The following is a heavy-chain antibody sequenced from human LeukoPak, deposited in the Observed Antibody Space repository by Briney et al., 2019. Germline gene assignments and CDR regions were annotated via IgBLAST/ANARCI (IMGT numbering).Heavy chain of an antibody. CDR1: GYTYTSYS. CDR2: ISAYNGNT. Sequence: ASVKVSCKASGYTYTSYSISWVRQAPGQGLEWMGWISAYNGNTIYAQKVKGRVTMTTDTSTSTAYMELRSLKSDDTAVYYCARASYCSGGSCYSDYWGQGTLVTVSS. D-gene: IGHD2-15*01. V-gene: IGHV1-18*01. CDR3: ARASYCSGGSCYSDY. J-gene: IGHJ4*02.